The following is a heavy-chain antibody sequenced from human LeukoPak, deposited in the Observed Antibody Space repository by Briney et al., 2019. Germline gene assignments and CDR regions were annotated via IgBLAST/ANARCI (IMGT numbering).Heavy chain of an antibody. D-gene: IGHD3-9*01. Sequence: GGSLRLSCAASGFTFSSYAMSWVRQAPGKGLEWVSAISGSGGSTSYADSVKGRFTISRDNSKNTLYLQMNSLRAEGTAVYYCAKTILTGYYYFDYWGQGTLVTVSS. V-gene: IGHV3-23*01. J-gene: IGHJ4*02. CDR2: ISGSGGST. CDR1: GFTFSSYA. CDR3: AKTILTGYYYFDY.